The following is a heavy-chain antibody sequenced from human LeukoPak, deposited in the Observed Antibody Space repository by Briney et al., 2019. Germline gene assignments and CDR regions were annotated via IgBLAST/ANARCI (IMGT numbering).Heavy chain of an antibody. CDR1: GFTFSSYG. CDR2: ISYDGSNK. CDR3: AKSSYSSSWYRYLPPDY. D-gene: IGHD6-13*01. Sequence: GGSLRLSCAASGFTFSSYGMHWVRQAPGKGLEWVAVISYDGSNKYYADSVKGRFTISRDNSKNTLYLQMNSLRAKDTAVYYCAKSSYSSSWYRYLPPDYWGQGALVTVSS. V-gene: IGHV3-30*18. J-gene: IGHJ4*02.